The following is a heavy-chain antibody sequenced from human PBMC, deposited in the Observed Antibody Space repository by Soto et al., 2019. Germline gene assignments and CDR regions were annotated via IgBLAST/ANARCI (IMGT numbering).Heavy chain of an antibody. Sequence: SETLSLTCTVSGASVSDYYWNWVRQPPGKGLEWIGFIHYTRSYIFNPSLKSRVTMSVDVSRNQFSLKLTSVTAADTAVYYCARWGGPALKAYEIWGQGTTVTVSS. V-gene: IGHV4-59*02. D-gene: IGHD1-26*01. J-gene: IGHJ3*02. CDR2: IHYTRSY. CDR3: ARWGGPALKAYEI. CDR1: GASVSDYY.